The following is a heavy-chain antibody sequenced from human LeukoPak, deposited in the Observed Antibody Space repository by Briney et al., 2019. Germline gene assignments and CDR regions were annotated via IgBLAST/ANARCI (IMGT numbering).Heavy chain of an antibody. CDR1: GDSVSSNSAA. D-gene: IGHD6-13*01. CDR2: TYYRSKWYN. CDR3: ARGAGPKQQLTAYYFDY. Sequence: SQTLSLTCAISGDSVSSNSAAWNWIRQSPSRGLEWLGRTYYRSKWYNDYAVSVKSRITINPDTSKNQFSLRLNSVTPEDTAVYYCARGAGPKQQLTAYYFDYWGQGTLVTVSS. J-gene: IGHJ4*02. V-gene: IGHV6-1*01.